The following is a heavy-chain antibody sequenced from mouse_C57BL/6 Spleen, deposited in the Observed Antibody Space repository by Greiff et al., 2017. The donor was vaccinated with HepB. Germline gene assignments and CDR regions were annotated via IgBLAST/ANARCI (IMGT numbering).Heavy chain of an antibody. V-gene: IGHV6-3*01. CDR2: IRLKSDNYAT. Sequence: EVKVEESGGGLVQPGGSMKLSCVASGFTFSNYWMNWVRQSPEKGLEWVAQIRLKSDNYATHYAESVKGRFTISRDDSKSSVYLQMNNLRAEDTGIYYCTASSIYYYGSTYFDYWGQGTTLTVSS. J-gene: IGHJ2*01. CDR1: GFTFSNYW. D-gene: IGHD1-1*01. CDR3: TASSIYYYGSTYFDY.